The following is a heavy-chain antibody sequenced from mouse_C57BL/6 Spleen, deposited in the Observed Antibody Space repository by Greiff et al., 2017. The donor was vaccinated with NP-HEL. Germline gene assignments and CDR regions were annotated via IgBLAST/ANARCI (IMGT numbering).Heavy chain of an antibody. Sequence: QVQLQQSGAELVMPGASVKLSCKASGYTFTSYWMHWVKQRPGQGLEWIGEIDPSDSYTNYNQKFKGKSTLTVDKSSSTAYMQLSSLTSEDSAVYYCARLYYYGSSYEIGAMDYWGQGTSVTVSS. V-gene: IGHV1-69*01. CDR2: IDPSDSYT. CDR3: ARLYYYGSSYEIGAMDY. D-gene: IGHD1-1*01. J-gene: IGHJ4*01. CDR1: GYTFTSYW.